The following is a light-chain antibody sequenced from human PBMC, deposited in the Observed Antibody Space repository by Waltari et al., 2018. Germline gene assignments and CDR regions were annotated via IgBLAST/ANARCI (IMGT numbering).Light chain of an antibody. Sequence: DIQMTQSPSSLSASVGDRVTITCQASQDISNYLNWYQQKPGKATKLLIYDASNLEKGVPSRFSGSGSGTDFTFTISSLQPEDIATYYCQQYDNLEFGGGTKVEIK. V-gene: IGKV1-33*01. CDR2: DAS. CDR1: QDISNY. J-gene: IGKJ4*01. CDR3: QQYDNLE.